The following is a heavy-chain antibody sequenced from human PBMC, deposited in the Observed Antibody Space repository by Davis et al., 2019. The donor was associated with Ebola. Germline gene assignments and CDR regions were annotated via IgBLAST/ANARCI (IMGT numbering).Heavy chain of an antibody. CDR2: INHSGST. Sequence: SETLSLTCAVSGGSISSYYWSWIRQPPGKGLEWIGEINHSGSTNYNPSLKSRVTISVDTSKNQFSLKLSSVTAADTAVYYCARVNYDFWSGYANWFDPWGQGTLVTVSS. D-gene: IGHD3-3*01. CDR3: ARVNYDFWSGYANWFDP. V-gene: IGHV4-34*01. CDR1: GGSISSYY. J-gene: IGHJ5*02.